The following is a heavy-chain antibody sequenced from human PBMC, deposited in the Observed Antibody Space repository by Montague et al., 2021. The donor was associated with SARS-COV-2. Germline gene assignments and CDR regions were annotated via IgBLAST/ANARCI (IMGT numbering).Heavy chain of an antibody. CDR1: GGSNSSTNCY. Sequence: SETLSLTCTVSGGSNSSTNCYWCCIRQAPGKGLDWNGTIYNSGTTXYNPSLKSRLTISIDTSKNQFSLKLTSVTAADTAVYCCSRHRNYGDHSLDNWFHPWGQGTLVTVSS. V-gene: IGHV4-39*01. J-gene: IGHJ5*02. CDR3: SRHRNYGDHSLDNWFHP. CDR2: IYNSGTT. D-gene: IGHD4-17*01.